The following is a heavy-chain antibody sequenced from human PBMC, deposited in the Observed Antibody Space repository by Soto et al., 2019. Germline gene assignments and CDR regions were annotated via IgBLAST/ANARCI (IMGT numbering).Heavy chain of an antibody. Sequence: SETLSLTCTVSGGSISSSSYYWGWIRQPPGKGLEWIGSIYYSGSTYYNPSLKSRVTISVDTSKNQFSLKLSSVTAADTAVYYCARHSEGYDYIWGSYRDPLAFDIWGQGTMVTVSS. CDR3: ARHSEGYDYIWGSYRDPLAFDI. J-gene: IGHJ3*02. CDR2: IYYSGST. CDR1: GGSISSSSYY. D-gene: IGHD3-16*02. V-gene: IGHV4-39*01.